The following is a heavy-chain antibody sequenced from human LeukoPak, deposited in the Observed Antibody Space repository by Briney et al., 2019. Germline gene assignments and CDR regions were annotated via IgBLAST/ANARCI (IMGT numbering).Heavy chain of an antibody. CDR1: GGSISSGGYY. J-gene: IGHJ5*02. Sequence: SQTLSLTCTVSGGSISSGGYYWSWIRQHPGKGLEWIGYIYYSGSTNYNPSLKSRVTISVDTSKNQFSLKLSSVTAADTAVYYCAGLNYYEAPYNWFDPWGQGTLVTVSS. D-gene: IGHD3-22*01. CDR2: IYYSGST. CDR3: AGLNYYEAPYNWFDP. V-gene: IGHV4-31*03.